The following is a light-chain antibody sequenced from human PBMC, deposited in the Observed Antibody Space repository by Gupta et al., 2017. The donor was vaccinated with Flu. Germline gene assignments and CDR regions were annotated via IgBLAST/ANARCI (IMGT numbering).Light chain of an antibody. J-gene: IGKJ2*01. V-gene: IGKV1-39*01. Sequence: DIQMTQSPSSLSASVGDRVTITCRATRSISTYLKWYQQRPGKAPKVLIYAASSLQSGVPSRCSGSGSWTDFTLTISSRLPEDFATYYCQQRYSAPRYTFGQGTKLEI. CDR1: RSISTY. CDR2: AAS. CDR3: QQRYSAPRYT.